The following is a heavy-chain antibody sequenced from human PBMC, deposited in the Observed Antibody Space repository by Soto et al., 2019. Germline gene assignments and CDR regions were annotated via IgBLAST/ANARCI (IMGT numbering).Heavy chain of an antibody. V-gene: IGHV1-58*01. J-gene: IGHJ4*02. CDR1: GFTFTSSA. CDR3: AELGSGYEFDY. D-gene: IGHD5-12*01. Sequence: SVKVSCKASGFTFTSSAVQWVRQARGQRLEWIGWIVVGSGNTNYAQKFQGRVTITADESTSTAYMELSSLRSEDTAVYYCAELGSGYEFDYWGQGTLVTVSS. CDR2: IVVGSGNT.